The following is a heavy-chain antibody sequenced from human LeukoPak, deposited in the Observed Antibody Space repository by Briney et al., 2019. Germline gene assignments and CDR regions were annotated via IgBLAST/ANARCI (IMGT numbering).Heavy chain of an antibody. J-gene: IGHJ4*02. CDR1: GFAFNTYS. Sequence: GGSLRLSCAASGFAFNTYSMNWVRQAPGKELEWVSSISSTTTTIYYADSVRGRFTISRDNATNSLYLQMNSLRDEDTAVYYCATQQGGNPAYWGQGTLVTVSS. D-gene: IGHD1-14*01. CDR3: ATQQGGNPAY. CDR2: ISSTTTTI. V-gene: IGHV3-48*02.